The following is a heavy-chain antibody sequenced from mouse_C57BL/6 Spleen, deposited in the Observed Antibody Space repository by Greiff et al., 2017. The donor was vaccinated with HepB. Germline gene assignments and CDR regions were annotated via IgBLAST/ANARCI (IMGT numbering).Heavy chain of an antibody. CDR2: IDPETGGT. CDR3: TRGDYYGSTRFDY. Sequence: VQLQQSGAELVRPGASVTLSCKASGYTFTDYEMHWVKQTPVHGLEWIGAIDPETGGTAYNQKFKGKAILTADKSSSTAYMELRSLTSEDSAVYYWTRGDYYGSTRFDYWGQGTTLTVSS. V-gene: IGHV1-15*01. J-gene: IGHJ2*01. D-gene: IGHD1-1*01. CDR1: GYTFTDYE.